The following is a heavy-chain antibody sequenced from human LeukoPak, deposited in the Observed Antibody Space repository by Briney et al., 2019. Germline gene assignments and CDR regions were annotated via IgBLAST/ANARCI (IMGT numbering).Heavy chain of an antibody. CDR1: GFIFTNYF. CDR3: ATDRGWRTSGYYLYYFEY. D-gene: IGHD3-3*01. J-gene: IGHJ4*02. Sequence: GGSLSLSCAASGFIFTNYFMSWVRQAPGKGLEWVASIKHDGSEKYYVDSVRGRFTISRDNTMNSLYLQMSSLRAEDTAVYYCATDRGWRTSGYYLYYFEYWGQGTLVTYSS. V-gene: IGHV3-7*01. CDR2: IKHDGSEK.